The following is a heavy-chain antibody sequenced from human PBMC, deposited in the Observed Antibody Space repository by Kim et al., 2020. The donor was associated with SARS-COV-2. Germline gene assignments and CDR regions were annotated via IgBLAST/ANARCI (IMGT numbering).Heavy chain of an antibody. CDR1: GFTFSSYA. D-gene: IGHD3-3*02. CDR3: ARKLHFFDY. J-gene: IGHJ4*02. Sequence: GGSLRLSCAASGFTFSSYAMHWVRQAPGKGLEWVAVISYDGSNKYYADSVKGRFTISRDNSKNMLYLQMNSLRAEDTAVYYCARKLHFFDYWRQGTLVT. V-gene: IGHV3-30-3*01. CDR2: ISYDGSNK.